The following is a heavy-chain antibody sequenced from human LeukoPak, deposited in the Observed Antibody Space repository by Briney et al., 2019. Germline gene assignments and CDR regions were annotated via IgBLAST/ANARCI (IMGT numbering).Heavy chain of an antibody. CDR1: GFTFSSYS. CDR3: ARDSTYYYGSGSRSDAFDI. D-gene: IGHD3-10*01. V-gene: IGHV3-48*01. CDR2: ISSSSSTI. J-gene: IGHJ3*02. Sequence: GGSLRLSCAASGFTFSSYSMNWVRQAPGKGLEWVSYISSSSSTIYYADSVKGRFTISRDNAKNSLYLQMNSLRAEDTAVYYCARDSTYYYGSGSRSDAFDIWGQGTMVTVSS.